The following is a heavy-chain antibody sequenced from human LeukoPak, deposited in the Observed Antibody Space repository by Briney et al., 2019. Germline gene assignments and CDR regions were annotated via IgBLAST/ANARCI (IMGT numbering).Heavy chain of an antibody. Sequence: PGGSLRLSCAASGFTFSSYEMNWVRQAPGKGLEWVSSISSSSSYIYYVDPVKGRFTISRDNARNSLYLQMNSLRVEDTAVYFCARDSYDSSGYYSGFGFWGQGTLVTVSS. V-gene: IGHV3-21*01. J-gene: IGHJ4*02. D-gene: IGHD3-22*01. CDR3: ARDSYDSSGYYSGFGF. CDR2: ISSSSSYI. CDR1: GFTFSSYE.